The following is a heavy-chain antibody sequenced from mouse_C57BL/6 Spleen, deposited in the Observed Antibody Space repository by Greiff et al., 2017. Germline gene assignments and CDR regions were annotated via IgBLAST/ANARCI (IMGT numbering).Heavy chain of an antibody. D-gene: IGHD1-1*01. Sequence: EVMLVESGGGLVQPGGSMKLSCVASGFTFSNYWMNWVRQSPEKGLEWVAQIRLISDNYATHYAESVKGRFTISRDDSKSSVYLQMNNLRAEDTGIYYCTGTWTVYYFDYWGQGTTLTVSS. CDR1: GFTFSNYW. CDR3: TGTWTVYYFDY. V-gene: IGHV6-3*01. CDR2: IRLISDNYAT. J-gene: IGHJ2*01.